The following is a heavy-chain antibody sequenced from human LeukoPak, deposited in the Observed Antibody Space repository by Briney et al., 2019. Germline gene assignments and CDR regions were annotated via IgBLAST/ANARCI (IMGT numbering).Heavy chain of an antibody. V-gene: IGHV3-9*01. CDR1: GLTFVDYA. CDR3: AKASPYGEGDPFDI. Sequence: TGRSLRLSCAASGLTFVDYAMHWVRQAPGKGLEWVSGLSWNSGSIGYADSVKGRFTISRDNAKNSLYLQMNSLRAEDTALYYCAKASPYGEGDPFDIWGQGTMVTVSS. J-gene: IGHJ3*02. CDR2: LSWNSGSI. D-gene: IGHD4/OR15-4a*01.